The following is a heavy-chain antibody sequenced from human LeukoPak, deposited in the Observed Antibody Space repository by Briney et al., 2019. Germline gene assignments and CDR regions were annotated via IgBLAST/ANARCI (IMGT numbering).Heavy chain of an antibody. Sequence: SETLSLTCTVSGGSISGYFWTWIRQPAGKELEWIGRVYTSGTTYYNPSLESRVTISLDTFNNQFSLRVTSMTAADTAIYYCARGTEKTRISGYYSFDHWGRGLLVTVSS. CDR2: VYTSGTT. D-gene: IGHD5-12*01. CDR3: ARGTEKTRISGYYSFDH. CDR1: GGSISGYF. V-gene: IGHV4-4*07. J-gene: IGHJ4*02.